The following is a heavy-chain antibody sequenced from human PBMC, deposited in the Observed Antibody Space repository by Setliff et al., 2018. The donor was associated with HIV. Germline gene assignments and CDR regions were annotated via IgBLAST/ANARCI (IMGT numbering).Heavy chain of an antibody. Sequence: ASVKVSCKSSGYTFTSYGISWVRQAPGQGLEWMGWISAYNGNTNYAQKLQGRVTMTTDTSTSTAYMELRSLRSDDTAVYYCARDFVEGIAVTDWFDPWGQGTLVTVSS. V-gene: IGHV1-18*01. CDR1: GYTFTSYG. J-gene: IGHJ5*02. CDR3: ARDFVEGIAVTDWFDP. CDR2: ISAYNGNT. D-gene: IGHD6-19*01.